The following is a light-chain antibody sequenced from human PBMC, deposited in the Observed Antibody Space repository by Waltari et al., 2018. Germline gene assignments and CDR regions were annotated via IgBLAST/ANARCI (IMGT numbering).Light chain of an antibody. V-gene: IGLV2-14*01. Sequence: QSALTQPASMSGSPGQSITISCTGSSSDVGAYTYVSWYQQHPGEAPKLIIYDVSKRPSGVSARFSASKSGNTASLTISGLQAEDQSDYYCCSYTSNYTLVFGGGTKLTVL. CDR3: CSYTSNYTLV. J-gene: IGLJ3*02. CDR1: SSDVGAYTY. CDR2: DVS.